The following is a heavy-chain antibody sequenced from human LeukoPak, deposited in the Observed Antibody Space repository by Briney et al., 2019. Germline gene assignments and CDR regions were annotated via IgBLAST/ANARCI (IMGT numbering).Heavy chain of an antibody. CDR1: GFTFSSYW. D-gene: IGHD3-22*01. CDR3: AREGVVIAPDAFDI. Sequence: GGSLRLSCAASGFTFSSYWMHWFRQAPGKGLVWVSRIISDGSSTSYADSVKGRFTISRDNAKNTLYLQMNSLRAEDTAVYYCAREGVVIAPDAFDIWGQGTMVTVSS. V-gene: IGHV3-74*01. CDR2: IISDGSST. J-gene: IGHJ3*02.